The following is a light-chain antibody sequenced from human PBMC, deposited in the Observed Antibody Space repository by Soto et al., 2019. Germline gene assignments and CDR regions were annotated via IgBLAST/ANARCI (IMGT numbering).Light chain of an antibody. V-gene: IGKV3-15*01. J-gene: IGKJ1*01. CDR2: DAS. CDR3: QQYNDWPRT. Sequence: EIVMTQSPVTLSVSPGERATLSCRASQSVGSDLAWYQQKPGQAPRLFIYDASTRATGFPTRFSGSGSGTEFTLTISSPQSEDFAVYYCQQYNDWPRTFGQGTKVEI. CDR1: QSVGSD.